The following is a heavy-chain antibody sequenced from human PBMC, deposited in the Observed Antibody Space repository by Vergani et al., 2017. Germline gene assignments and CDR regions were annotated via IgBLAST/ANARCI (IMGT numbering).Heavy chain of an antibody. CDR1: GFTFSDHY. Sequence: QVQLVESGGGLVKPGGSLRLSCAASGFTFSDHYMSWVRQAPGKGLEWISYMSSGDSIYYADSLKGRFTVSRDNTKNTLYLQMNSLGAEDTAVYYCARETDTGSSVSYNYYAMDVWGQGTTVSVSS. D-gene: IGHD3-9*01. CDR2: MSSGDSI. J-gene: IGHJ6*02. V-gene: IGHV3-11*04. CDR3: ARETDTGSSVSYNYYAMDV.